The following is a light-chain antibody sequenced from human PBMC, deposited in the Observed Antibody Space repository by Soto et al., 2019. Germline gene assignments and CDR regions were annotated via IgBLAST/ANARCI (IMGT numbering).Light chain of an antibody. CDR1: SSDVGSYNL. Sequence: QSVLTQPASVSGSPGQSITISCTGTSSDVGSYNLVSWYQQHPGKAPKLTIYEVSKRPSGVSNRFSGSKSGNTASLTISGLQAEDEAEYYCCSYAGSSTLVFGTGTKVTVL. V-gene: IGLV2-23*02. CDR3: CSYAGSSTLV. CDR2: EVS. J-gene: IGLJ1*01.